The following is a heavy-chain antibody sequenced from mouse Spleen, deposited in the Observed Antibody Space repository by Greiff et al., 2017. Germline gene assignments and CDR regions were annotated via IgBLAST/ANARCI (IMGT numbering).Heavy chain of an antibody. Sequence: QVQLQQSGAELVKPGASVKLSCKASGYTFTSYWMQWVKQRPGQGLEWIGEIDPSDSYTNYNQKFKGKATLTVDTSSSTAYMQLSSLTSEDSAVYYCARKGYYGSSYGYAMDYWGQGTSVTVSS. V-gene: IGHV1-50*01. CDR1: GYTFTSYW. CDR3: ARKGYYGSSYGYAMDY. D-gene: IGHD1-1*01. CDR2: IDPSDSYT. J-gene: IGHJ4*01.